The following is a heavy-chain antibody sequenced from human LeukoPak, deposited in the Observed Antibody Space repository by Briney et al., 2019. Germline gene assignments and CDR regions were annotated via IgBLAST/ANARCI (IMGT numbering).Heavy chain of an antibody. D-gene: IGHD6-13*01. V-gene: IGHV1-69*01. CDR1: GYSFTSYW. CDR3: ARDVREQQLVLWY. Sequence: QISCQGSGYSFTSYWIGWVRQAPGQGLEWMGGIIPIFGTANYAQKFQGRVTITADESTSTAYMELSSLRSEDTAVYYCARDVREQQLVLWYWGQGTLVTVSS. J-gene: IGHJ4*02. CDR2: IIPIFGTA.